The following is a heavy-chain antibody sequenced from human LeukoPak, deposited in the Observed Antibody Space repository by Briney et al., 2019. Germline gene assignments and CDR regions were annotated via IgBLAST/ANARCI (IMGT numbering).Heavy chain of an antibody. CDR3: ARDSATMVVAAPPLRNY. J-gene: IGHJ4*02. CDR2: MNPNGGGT. Sequence: GASVKVSCTASGYTFTSYDINWVRQATGQGLEWMGWMNPNGGGTNYAQKFQGRVTMTRDTSISTAYMELSRLRSDDTAVYYCARDSATMVVAAPPLRNYWGQGTLVTVSS. V-gene: IGHV1-2*02. D-gene: IGHD2-15*01. CDR1: GYTFTSYD.